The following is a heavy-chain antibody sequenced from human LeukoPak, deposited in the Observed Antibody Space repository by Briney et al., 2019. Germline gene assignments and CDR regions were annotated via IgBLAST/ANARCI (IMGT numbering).Heavy chain of an antibody. Sequence: PSETLSLTCTVSGYSISSGYYWGWIRQPPGKGLEWIGNIFYSGSTYYSPSLKSRVTISLDTSRNQFSLKLNSVTAADTAVYYCAKSNGYGLVDIWGQGTMVTVSS. V-gene: IGHV4-38-2*02. D-gene: IGHD3-10*01. CDR1: GYSISSGYY. CDR2: IFYSGST. CDR3: AKSNGYGLVDI. J-gene: IGHJ3*02.